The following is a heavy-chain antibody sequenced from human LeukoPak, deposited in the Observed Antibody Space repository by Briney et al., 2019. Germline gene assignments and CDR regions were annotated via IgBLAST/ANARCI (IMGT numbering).Heavy chain of an antibody. V-gene: IGHV6-1*01. CDR2: TYYRSKWYN. D-gene: IGHD3-22*01. Sequence: SQTLSLTCAISGDSVSSNSAAWNWIRQSPSRGLEWLGRTYYRSKWYNDYAVSVKSRITINPDTSKNQFSLQLNSVTAADTAVYYCARVPTYSYDSSGYFYYFDYWGQGTLVTVSS. CDR3: ARVPTYSYDSSGYFYYFDY. CDR1: GDSVSSNSAA. J-gene: IGHJ4*02.